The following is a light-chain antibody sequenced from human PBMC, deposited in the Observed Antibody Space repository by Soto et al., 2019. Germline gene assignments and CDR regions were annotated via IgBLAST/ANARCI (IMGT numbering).Light chain of an antibody. V-gene: IGKV1-5*03. Sequence: DIQMTQSPSTLSASVGDRVTITCRASQSISSWLAWYQQKPGKAPKFLIHKASSLESGVPSRFRGSGSGTEFTLTISSLQTDDFATYFCQQYNSPPWTFGQGTKVEIK. CDR3: QQYNSPPWT. CDR2: KAS. J-gene: IGKJ1*01. CDR1: QSISSW.